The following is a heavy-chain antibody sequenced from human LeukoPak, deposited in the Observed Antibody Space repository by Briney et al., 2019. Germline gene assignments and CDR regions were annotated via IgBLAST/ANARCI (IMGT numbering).Heavy chain of an antibody. V-gene: IGHV5-51*01. CDR2: IYPGDSDT. Sequence: XXXPGKXXXXXXIIYPGDSDTRYSPSFQGQVTISADKSISTAYLQWSSLKASDTAIYYCATPIYSSGWLFDYWGQGTLVTVSS. CDR3: ATPIYSSGWLFDY. J-gene: IGHJ4*02. D-gene: IGHD6-19*01.